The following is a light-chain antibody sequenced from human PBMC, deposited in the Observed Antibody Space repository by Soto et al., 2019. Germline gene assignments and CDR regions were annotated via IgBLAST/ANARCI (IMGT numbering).Light chain of an antibody. CDR1: QSVGST. V-gene: IGKV3-15*01. Sequence: EILMTQSPATLSVSPRERVFLSCRASQSVGSTLAWYQQKPGQAPRLLIRGASTRATGVPARFSGSGSGTEFTLTISSLQSEDFAVYYCQQYSTSLTFGGGTTLEIK. CDR2: GAS. J-gene: IGKJ4*02. CDR3: QQYSTSLT.